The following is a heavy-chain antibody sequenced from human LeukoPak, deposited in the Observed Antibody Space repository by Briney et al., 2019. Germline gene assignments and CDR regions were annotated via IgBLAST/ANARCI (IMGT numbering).Heavy chain of an antibody. CDR1: GYRFISHW. J-gene: IGHJ5*02. CDR2: IYPGDADT. D-gene: IGHD2-2*01. CDR3: ARQLGVPAALTRYNWFDP. Sequence: GASQKISCKGSGYRFISHWIGWVRQMPGKGLEWMGIIYPGDADTSYSPSFQGQVTISADKSISTAYLQWSSLKAPDTAMYYCARQLGVPAALTRYNWFDPWGQGTLVTVSS. V-gene: IGHV5-51*01.